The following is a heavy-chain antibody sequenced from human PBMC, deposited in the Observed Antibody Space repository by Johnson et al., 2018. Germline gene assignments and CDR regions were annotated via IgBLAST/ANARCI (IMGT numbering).Heavy chain of an antibody. V-gene: IGHV3-23*04. D-gene: IGHD6-19*01. CDR2: ISGSGGST. CDR1: GFTFSSYA. J-gene: IGHJ6*03. Sequence: VQLVQSGGGLVQPGGSLRLSCAASGFTFSSYAMSWVRQAPGKGLEWVSAISGSGGSTYYQDSVKGRFTISRDNSKNTLYLQMKSLRAEDTAVYNCAKEAGTTNYYYYYMDVWGKGTTVTVSS. CDR3: AKEAGTTNYYYYYMDV.